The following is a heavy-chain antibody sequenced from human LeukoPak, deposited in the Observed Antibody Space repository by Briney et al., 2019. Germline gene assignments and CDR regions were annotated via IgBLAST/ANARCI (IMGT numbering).Heavy chain of an antibody. V-gene: IGHV3-66*04. CDR3: ARPLAHYHYYGMDV. Sequence: PGGSLRLSCAASGFTVSSNYMSWVRQAPGKGLEWVSVIYSGGSTYYADSVKGRFTISRDNSKNTLYLQMNSLRAEDTAVYYCARPLAHYHYYGMDVWGQGATVTVSS. CDR1: GFTVSSNY. J-gene: IGHJ6*02. CDR2: IYSGGST.